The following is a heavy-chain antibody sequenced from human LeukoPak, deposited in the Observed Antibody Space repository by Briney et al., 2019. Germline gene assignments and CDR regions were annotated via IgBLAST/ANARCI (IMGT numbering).Heavy chain of an antibody. J-gene: IGHJ3*02. CDR3: ARGKEKYQLPPNAFDI. CDR1: GGTFSSYA. CDR2: IIPIFGTA. V-gene: IGHV1-69*13. Sequence: GASVKVFCKASGGTFSSYAISWVRQAPGQGLEWMGGIIPIFGTANYAQKFQGRVTITADESTSTAYMELSSLRSEDTAVYYCARGKEKYQLPPNAFDIWGQGTMVTVSS. D-gene: IGHD2-2*01.